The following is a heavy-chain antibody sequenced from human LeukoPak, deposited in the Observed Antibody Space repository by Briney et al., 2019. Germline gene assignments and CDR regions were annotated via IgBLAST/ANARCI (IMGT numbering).Heavy chain of an antibody. D-gene: IGHD4-11*01. CDR2: ISGSGGST. Sequence: GGSLRLSCAASGFTFSSYAMSWVRQAPGEGLEWVSGISGSGGSTYYADSVKGRYTISRDNSKNTLYLQMDSLRAEDTAVYYCAKGLGKATVTPLGYWGQGTLVTVSS. CDR3: AKGLGKATVTPLGY. J-gene: IGHJ4*02. V-gene: IGHV3-23*01. CDR1: GFTFSSYA.